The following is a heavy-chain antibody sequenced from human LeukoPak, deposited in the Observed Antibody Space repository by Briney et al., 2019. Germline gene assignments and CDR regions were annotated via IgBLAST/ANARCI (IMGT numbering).Heavy chain of an antibody. D-gene: IGHD2-15*01. CDR2: ISGDGGST. CDR3: AKVCSGGSCYGTHGDY. V-gene: IGHV3-43*02. CDR1: GFTFDDYA. J-gene: IGHJ4*02. Sequence: GGSLRLSCAASGFTFDDYAMHWVRQAPGKGLEWVSLISGDGGSTYYADSVKGRFTISRDNSKNSLYLQINSLRTEDTALYYCAKVCSGGSCYGTHGDYWGQGTLVTVSS.